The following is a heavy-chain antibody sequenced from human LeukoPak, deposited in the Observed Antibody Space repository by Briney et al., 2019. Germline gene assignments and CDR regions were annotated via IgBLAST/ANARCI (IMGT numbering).Heavy chain of an antibody. CDR1: GFTFSNYG. CDR2: ISGSGGST. D-gene: IGHD1-1*01. Sequence: PGGSLRLSCAASGFTFSNYGMSWVRQAPGKGLEWVSAISGSGGSTYYADSVKGRFTISRDNSKNTLYLQMNSLRAEDTAVYYCAKAGDWNDVYAFDIWGQGTMVTVSS. V-gene: IGHV3-23*01. CDR3: AKAGDWNDVYAFDI. J-gene: IGHJ3*02.